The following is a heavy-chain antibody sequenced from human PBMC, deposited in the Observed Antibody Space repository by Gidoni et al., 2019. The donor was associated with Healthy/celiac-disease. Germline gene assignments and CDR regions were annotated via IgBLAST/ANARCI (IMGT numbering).Heavy chain of an antibody. D-gene: IGHD6-13*01. Sequence: QVQLQQWGAGLLKPSETLSLTCAVYGGSFSGYYWSWIPQPPGKGLEWIGEINHSGSTNYNPSLKSRVTISVDTSKNQFSLKLSSVTAADTAVYYCARAPNAGYSSSWYPVQRRNWFDPWGQGTLVTVSS. CDR3: ARAPNAGYSSSWYPVQRRNWFDP. CDR1: GGSFSGYY. V-gene: IGHV4-34*01. CDR2: INHSGST. J-gene: IGHJ5*02.